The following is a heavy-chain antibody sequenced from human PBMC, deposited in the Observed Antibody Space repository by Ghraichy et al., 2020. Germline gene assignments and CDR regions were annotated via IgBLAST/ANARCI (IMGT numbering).Heavy chain of an antibody. D-gene: IGHD3-10*01. CDR1: GFTFSSYG. CDR2: ISYDGSNK. V-gene: IGHV3-30*18. CDR3: AKDLDYYGSGSHGGSFDY. J-gene: IGHJ4*02. Sequence: GGSLRLSCAASGFTFSSYGMHWVRQAPGKGLEWVAVISYDGSNKYYADSVKGRFTISRDNSKNTLYLQMNSLRAEDTAVYYCAKDLDYYGSGSHGGSFDYWGQGTLVTGSS.